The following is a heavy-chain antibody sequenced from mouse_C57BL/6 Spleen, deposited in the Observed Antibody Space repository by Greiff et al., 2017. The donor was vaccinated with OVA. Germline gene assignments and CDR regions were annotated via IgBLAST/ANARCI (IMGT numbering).Heavy chain of an antibody. CDR1: GYTFTDYY. CDR3: ARREVFDY. CDR2: IYPGSGNT. D-gene: IGHD2-14*01. J-gene: IGHJ2*01. V-gene: IGHV1-76*01. Sequence: QVQLKESGAELVRPGASVKLSCKASGYTFTDYYINWVKQRPGQGLEWIARIYPGSGNTYYNEKFKGKATLTAEKSSSTAYMQLSSLTSEDSAVYFCARREVFDYWGQGTTLTVSS.